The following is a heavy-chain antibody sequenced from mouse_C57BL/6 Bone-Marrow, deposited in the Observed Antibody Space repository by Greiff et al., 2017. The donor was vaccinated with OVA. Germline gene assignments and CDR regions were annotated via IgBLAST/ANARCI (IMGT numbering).Heavy chain of an antibody. Sequence: VQLQQSGAELVRPGTSVKVSCKASGYAFTNYLIEWVKQRPGQGLEWIGVINPGSGCTNYNETFKGKATLTADKSASTAYRQLSSLTSEDSAFYFWARHWITTLVATGFDYWGQGTTLTVSS. CDR1: GYAFTNYL. V-gene: IGHV1-54*01. CDR3: ARHWITTLVATGFDY. D-gene: IGHD1-1*01. J-gene: IGHJ2*01. CDR2: INPGSGCT.